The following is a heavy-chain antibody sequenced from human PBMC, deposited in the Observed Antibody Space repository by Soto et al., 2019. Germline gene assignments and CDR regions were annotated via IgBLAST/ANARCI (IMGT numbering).Heavy chain of an antibody. CDR2: ISGSGGST. D-gene: IGHD6-6*01. V-gene: IGHV3-23*01. J-gene: IGHJ4*02. CDR1: GFTFSSYA. CDR3: VKDRQYSSSYYDY. Sequence: EVQLLESGGGLVQPGGSLKLSCAASGFTFSSYAMSWVREAPGKGLEWVSAISGSGGSTYYADSVKGRFTISRDNSKNTLYLQMNSLRAEDTAVYYCVKDRQYSSSYYDYWGQGTLVTVSS.